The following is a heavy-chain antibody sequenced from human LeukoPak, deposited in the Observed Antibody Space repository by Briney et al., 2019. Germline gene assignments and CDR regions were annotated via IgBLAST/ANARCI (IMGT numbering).Heavy chain of an antibody. CDR2: INPSGGST. Sequence: ASVKVSCKASGYTFTSYYMHWVRQAPGQGLEWMGIINPSGGSTSYAQKFQGRVTMTTDTSTSTAYMELRSLRSDDTAVYYCARGRIGGGVVIDDAFDMWGQGTMVTVSS. V-gene: IGHV1-46*01. CDR3: ARGRIGGGVVIDDAFDM. CDR1: GYTFTSYY. J-gene: IGHJ3*02. D-gene: IGHD3-3*01.